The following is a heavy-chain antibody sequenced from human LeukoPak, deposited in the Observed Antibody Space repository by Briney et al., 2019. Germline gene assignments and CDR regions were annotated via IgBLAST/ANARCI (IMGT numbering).Heavy chain of an antibody. Sequence: SETLSLTCTVSGGSISSYYWSWIRQPPGKGLEWIGEINHSGSTNYNPSLKSRVTISVDTSKNQFSLKLSSVTAADTAVYYCARAWIFGVVINDYYYMDVWGKGTTVTVSS. V-gene: IGHV4-34*01. CDR2: INHSGST. J-gene: IGHJ6*03. CDR1: GGSISSYY. D-gene: IGHD3-3*01. CDR3: ARAWIFGVVINDYYYMDV.